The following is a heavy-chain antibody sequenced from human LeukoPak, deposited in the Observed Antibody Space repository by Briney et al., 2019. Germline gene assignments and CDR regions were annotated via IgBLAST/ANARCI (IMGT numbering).Heavy chain of an antibody. Sequence: GGSLRLSCAASGLTFSSYWMSWVRQAPGKGMERVANIKQDGSEKYYVASVKGLFTISRDNAKNSLYLQMNSLRAEDTAVYYCARGYILVAYYFDYWGQGTLVTVSS. CDR1: GLTFSSYW. CDR3: ARGYILVAYYFDY. V-gene: IGHV3-7*01. J-gene: IGHJ4*02. D-gene: IGHD2-15*01. CDR2: IKQDGSEK.